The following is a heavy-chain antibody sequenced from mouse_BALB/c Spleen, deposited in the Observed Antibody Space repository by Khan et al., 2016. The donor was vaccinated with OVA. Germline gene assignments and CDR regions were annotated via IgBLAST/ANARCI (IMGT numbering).Heavy chain of an antibody. V-gene: IGHV5-15*02. CDR3: ARGGGRGTFAD. D-gene: IGHD3-3*01. CDR1: GFTVSDYG. Sequence: EVELVESGGGLVQPGGSRKLSCAASGFTVSDYGMAWVRQAAGKGPEWVAFTSDLAYTIYYGDAVTGRFTISSENAKNTLYLETSSRRSEDTAIYDCARGGGRGTFADWGLRSLVTVAA. CDR2: TSDLAYTI. J-gene: IGHJ3*01.